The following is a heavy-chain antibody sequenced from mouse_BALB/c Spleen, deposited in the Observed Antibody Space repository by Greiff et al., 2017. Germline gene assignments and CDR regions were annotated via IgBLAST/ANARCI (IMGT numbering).Heavy chain of an antibody. D-gene: IGHD2-10*02. V-gene: IGHV5-17*03. CDR1: GFTFSSFG. CDR3: ASPSYGNFDY. Sequence: EVMLVESGGGLVQPGGSRKLSCAASGFTFSSFGMHWVRQAPEKGLEWVAYISSGSSTIYYADTVKGRFTISRDNAKNTLYLQMSSLKSEDTAMYYCASPSYGNFDYWGQGTTLTVSS. J-gene: IGHJ2*01. CDR2: ISSGSSTI.